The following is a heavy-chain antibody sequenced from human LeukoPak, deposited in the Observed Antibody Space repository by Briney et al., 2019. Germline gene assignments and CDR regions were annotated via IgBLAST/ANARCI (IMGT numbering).Heavy chain of an antibody. D-gene: IGHD1-14*01. CDR1: GFTFNYYW. CDR3: AREDRYPHSPLDY. CDR2: ISSSGSTI. V-gene: IGHV3-48*04. J-gene: IGHJ4*02. Sequence: PGGSLRLSCAASGFTFNYYWMNWVRQAPGKGLEWVSYISSSGSTIYYADSVKGRFTISRDNAKNSLYLQMHSLRAEDTAVYYCAREDRYPHSPLDYWGQGTLVTVSS.